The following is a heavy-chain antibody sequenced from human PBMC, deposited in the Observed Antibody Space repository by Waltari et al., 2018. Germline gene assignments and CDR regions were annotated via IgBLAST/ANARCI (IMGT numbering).Heavy chain of an antibody. CDR3: ARLLSATLSSSSGIDS. CDR2: INPNSGGT. V-gene: IGHV1-2*02. CDR1: GGTFSSYT. D-gene: IGHD6-6*01. Sequence: QVQLVQSGAEVKKPGSSVKVSCKASGGTFSSYTISWVRQAPGQGLEWMGRINPNSGGTNYAQKFQGRFTMTRDTSISTAYMELSRLRSDDTAVYYCARLLSATLSSSSGIDSWGHGTLVTVSS. J-gene: IGHJ5*01.